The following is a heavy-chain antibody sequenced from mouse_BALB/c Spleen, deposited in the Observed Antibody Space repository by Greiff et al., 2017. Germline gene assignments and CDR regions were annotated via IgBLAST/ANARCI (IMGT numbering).Heavy chain of an antibody. CDR3: ARVNYGNYDAMDY. J-gene: IGHJ4*01. CDR2: ISDGGSYT. Sequence: EVMLVESGGGLVKPGGSLKLSCAASGFTFSDYYMYWVRQTPEKRLEWVATISDGGSYTYYPDSVKGRFTISRDNAKNNLYLQMSSLKSEDTAMYYCARVNYGNYDAMDYWGQGTSVTVSS. CDR1: GFTFSDYY. D-gene: IGHD2-1*01. V-gene: IGHV5-4*02.